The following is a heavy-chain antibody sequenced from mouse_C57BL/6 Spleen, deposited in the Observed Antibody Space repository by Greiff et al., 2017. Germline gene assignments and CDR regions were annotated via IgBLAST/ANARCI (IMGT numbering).Heavy chain of an antibody. CDR2: ISSGSSTI. Sequence: VQLKESGGGLVKPGGSLKLSCAASGFTFSDYGMHWVRQAPEKGLEWVAYISSGSSTIYYADTVKGRFTISRDNAKNTLFLQMTSLRSEDTAMYYCARPKNYYGSSLDYWGQGTTLTVSS. CDR1: GFTFSDYG. CDR3: ARPKNYYGSSLDY. D-gene: IGHD1-1*01. J-gene: IGHJ2*01. V-gene: IGHV5-17*01.